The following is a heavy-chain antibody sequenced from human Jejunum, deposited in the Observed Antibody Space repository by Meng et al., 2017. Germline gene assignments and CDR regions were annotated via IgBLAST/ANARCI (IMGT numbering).Heavy chain of an antibody. D-gene: IGHD1-26*01. V-gene: IGHV7-4-1*02. CDR3: ATKGVNSGPGS. CDR2: NSTKTGSP. CDR1: GYSYVTCD. J-gene: IGHJ5*02. Sequence: QVSRLQLGPALQTPWASLEVSGRSSGYSYVTCDWSWVRPAHGQGLNWLGWNSTKTGSPKFAQDFTGRFVVSLDTSVSTAYLQINSLKAEDTAVYYCATKGVNSGPGSWGQGTLVTVSS.